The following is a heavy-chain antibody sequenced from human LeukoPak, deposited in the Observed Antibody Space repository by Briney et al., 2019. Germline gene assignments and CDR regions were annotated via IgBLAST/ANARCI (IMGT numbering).Heavy chain of an antibody. D-gene: IGHD2-8*01. CDR3: VKVDA. V-gene: IGHV3-53*01. CDR1: GFTVSSNY. Sequence: SGGSLRLFCAASGFTVSSNYMSWVRQAPGKGLEWVSVIYSGGSTYYADSVKGRFTISRDNSKNTLYLQMDSLSAEDTAVYYCVKVDAWGQGTLVTVSS. J-gene: IGHJ4*02. CDR2: IYSGGST.